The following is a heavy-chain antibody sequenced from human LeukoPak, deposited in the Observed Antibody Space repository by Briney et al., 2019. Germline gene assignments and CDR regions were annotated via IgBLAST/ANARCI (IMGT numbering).Heavy chain of an antibody. CDR3: ARPPAPTMIFDY. CDR1: GDSISSSTYY. Sequence: SETLSLTCAVSGDSISSSTYYWGWIRQPPGKGLEWIGSIYFSGSTFYNPSLKSRVTISVDTSKNHFSLKLSSVTAADTAVYYCARPPAPTMIFDYWGQGTLVTVSS. J-gene: IGHJ4*02. CDR2: IYFSGST. V-gene: IGHV4-39*02. D-gene: IGHD3-22*01.